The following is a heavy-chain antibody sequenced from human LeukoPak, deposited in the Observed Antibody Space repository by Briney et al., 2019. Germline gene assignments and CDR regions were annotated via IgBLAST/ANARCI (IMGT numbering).Heavy chain of an antibody. Sequence: ASVKVSCKASGYTFTSYYMHWVRQAPGQGLEWMGIINPSGGSTSYAQKFQGRVTTTRDTSTSTVYMELSSLRSEDTAVYYCAREGVAAAVDYWGQGTLVTVSS. V-gene: IGHV1-46*01. CDR3: AREGVAAAVDY. J-gene: IGHJ4*02. CDR2: INPSGGST. CDR1: GYTFTSYY. D-gene: IGHD6-13*01.